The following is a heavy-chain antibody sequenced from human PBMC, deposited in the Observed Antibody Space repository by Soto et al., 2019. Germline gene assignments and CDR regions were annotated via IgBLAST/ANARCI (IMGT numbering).Heavy chain of an antibody. Sequence: EVQLVESGGGLVQPGGSLRLSCAASGFTFSSYSMNWVRQAPGKGLEWVSYISSSSSTIYYADSVKGRFTISRDNAKNSLYLQMNSLRDADTAVYYCARGNPITMIVVVAPDFDYWGQGTLVTVSS. CDR3: ARGNPITMIVVVAPDFDY. V-gene: IGHV3-48*02. D-gene: IGHD3-22*01. J-gene: IGHJ4*02. CDR1: GFTFSSYS. CDR2: ISSSSSTI.